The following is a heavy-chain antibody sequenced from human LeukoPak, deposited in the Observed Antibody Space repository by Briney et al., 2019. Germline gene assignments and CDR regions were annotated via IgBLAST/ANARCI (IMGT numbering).Heavy chain of an antibody. CDR3: AGIQLWLLGY. Sequence: GGSLRLSCAASGFTFSSYGMSWVRQAPGKGLEWVSVIYSGGSTYYADSVKGRFTISRDNSKNTLYLQMNSLRAEDTAVYYCAGIQLWLLGYWGQGTLVTVSS. V-gene: IGHV3-53*01. CDR1: GFTFSSYG. D-gene: IGHD5-18*01. J-gene: IGHJ4*02. CDR2: IYSGGST.